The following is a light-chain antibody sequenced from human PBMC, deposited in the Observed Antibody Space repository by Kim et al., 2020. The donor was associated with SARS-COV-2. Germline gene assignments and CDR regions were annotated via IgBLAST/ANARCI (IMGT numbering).Light chain of an antibody. Sequence: GQTLEITCQGASLRGFEAAWYQQRPGQAPILGIYDENNRPSGIPDRFSGSNSGNTASLTITGARAEDEADYYCKSRGSSGDHWVFGGGTQLTVL. V-gene: IGLV3-19*01. CDR2: DEN. CDR1: SLRGFE. J-gene: IGLJ3*02. CDR3: KSRGSSGDHWV.